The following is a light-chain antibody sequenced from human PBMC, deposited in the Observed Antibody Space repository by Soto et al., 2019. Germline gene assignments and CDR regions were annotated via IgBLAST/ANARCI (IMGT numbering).Light chain of an antibody. CDR3: GSYSTGGSYV. J-gene: IGLJ1*01. CDR1: SSDVGGYNS. CDR2: DVS. V-gene: IGLV2-14*03. Sequence: QSALTQPASVSGSPGQSIAISCTGTSSDVGGYNSASWYQQHPGKAPKLLIYDVSNRPSGVSNRFSGSKSGNTASLTISGLQAEDEADYYCGSYSTGGSYVFGTGTKLTVL.